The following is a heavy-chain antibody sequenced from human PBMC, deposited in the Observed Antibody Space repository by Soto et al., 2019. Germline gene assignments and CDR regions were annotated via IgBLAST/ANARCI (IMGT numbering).Heavy chain of an antibody. V-gene: IGHV4-61*01. CDR3: ARMGRTMVRGVMPCFGY. D-gene: IGHD3-10*01. Sequence: SETLSLTCTVSGVSVSSGSYYWSWIRQPPGKGLEWVGYVYDSGSTNYNPSLKSRATTSVNTTNNQFSLKLSSVTAAETAVYYCARMGRTMVRGVMPCFGYWGQGTLLAVS. CDR1: GVSVSSGSYY. J-gene: IGHJ1*01. CDR2: VYDSGST.